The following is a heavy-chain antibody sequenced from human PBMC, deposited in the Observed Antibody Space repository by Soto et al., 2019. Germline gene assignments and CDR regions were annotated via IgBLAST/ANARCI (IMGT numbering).Heavy chain of an antibody. D-gene: IGHD2-2*01. Sequence: SVKVSCKASGGTFNNYVINWVRQAPGQGLEWMGGIIPIFGTANYAQKFQGRVTITADKSTSTAYMELNSLRSEDTAVYYCAGRCDSTSCLAHFDYWGQGTLVTVSS. V-gene: IGHV1-69*06. CDR2: IIPIFGTA. CDR1: GGTFNNYV. CDR3: AGRCDSTSCLAHFDY. J-gene: IGHJ4*02.